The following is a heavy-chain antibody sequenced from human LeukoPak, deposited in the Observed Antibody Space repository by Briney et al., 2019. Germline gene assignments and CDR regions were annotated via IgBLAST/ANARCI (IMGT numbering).Heavy chain of an antibody. CDR1: GGSFSGYY. V-gene: IGHV4-34*01. D-gene: IGHD6-19*01. CDR2: INHSVIT. J-gene: IGHJ4*02. Sequence: PSETLSLTCAVYGGSFSGYYWSWIRQPPGKGLEWIGEINHSVITNYNPSLKSRVTISVDTSKNQFSLKLSSVTAADTAVYYCASRLMIAVAGTGRSDYFDYWGQGTLVTVSS. CDR3: ASRLMIAVAGTGRSDYFDY.